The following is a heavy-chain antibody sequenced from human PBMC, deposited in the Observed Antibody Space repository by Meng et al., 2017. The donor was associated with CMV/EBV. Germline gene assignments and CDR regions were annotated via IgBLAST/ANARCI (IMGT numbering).Heavy chain of an antibody. D-gene: IGHD6-6*01. CDR2: IKQDGSEK. Sequence: GGSLRLSCAASGFTFSSYLMSWVRQAPGKGLEWVANIKQDGSEKYYVDSVKGRFTISRDNAKNSLYLQMNSLRAEDTAVYYCAKKSSSSSPRQYYFDYWGQGTLVTVSS. V-gene: IGHV3-7*03. J-gene: IGHJ4*02. CDR1: GFTFSSYL. CDR3: AKKSSSSSPRQYYFDY.